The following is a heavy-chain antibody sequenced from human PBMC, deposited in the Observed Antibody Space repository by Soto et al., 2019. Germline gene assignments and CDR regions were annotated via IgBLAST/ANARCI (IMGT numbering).Heavy chain of an antibody. D-gene: IGHD1-7*01. CDR3: AKNWNYRYYYYYGMDV. Sequence: GGSLRLSCAASGFTFSSYAMSWVRQAPGKGLEWVSAISGSGGSTYYADSVKGRFTISRDNSKNTLYLQMNSLRAEDTAVYYCAKNWNYRYYYYYGMDVWGQGTTVTVSS. V-gene: IGHV3-23*01. CDR1: GFTFSSYA. J-gene: IGHJ6*02. CDR2: ISGSGGST.